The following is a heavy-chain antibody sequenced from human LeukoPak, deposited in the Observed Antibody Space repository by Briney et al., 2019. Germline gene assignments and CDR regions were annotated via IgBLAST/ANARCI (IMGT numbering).Heavy chain of an antibody. D-gene: IGHD1-26*01. CDR3: ARDSSGVVGATRGVGGSHY. CDR1: GGTFSSYA. V-gene: IGHV1-69*13. CDR2: IIPIFGTA. Sequence: SVKVSCKASGGTFSSYAISWVRQAPGQGLEWMGGIIPIFGTANYAQKFQGRVTITADESTSTAYMELSSLRSEDTAVYYCARDSSGVVGATRGVGGSHYWGQGTLVTVSS. J-gene: IGHJ4*02.